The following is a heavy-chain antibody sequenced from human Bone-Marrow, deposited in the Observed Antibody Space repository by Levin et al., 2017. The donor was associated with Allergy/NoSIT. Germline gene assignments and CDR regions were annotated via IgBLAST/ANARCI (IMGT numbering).Heavy chain of an antibody. CDR2: IYHTGST. CDR1: GDSISSSNW. V-gene: IGHV4-4*02. J-gene: IGHJ4*02. D-gene: IGHD5-18*01. Sequence: SQTLSLTCTVSGDSISSSNWWNWVRQPPGKGLEWIGEIYHTGSTNYNPSLKSRVTISIDKSKNHFSLNLTSVTAADTAVYYCGRVDVDTAMVWGQGALVTVSS. CDR3: GRVDVDTAMV.